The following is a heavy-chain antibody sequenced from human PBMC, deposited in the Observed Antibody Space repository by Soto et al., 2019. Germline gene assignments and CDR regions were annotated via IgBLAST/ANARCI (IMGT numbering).Heavy chain of an antibody. CDR3: ARAGCDGGSCYTLVGLRYGMDV. J-gene: IGHJ6*02. CDR1: GFTFSSYA. D-gene: IGHD2-15*01. CDR2: ISYDGNNK. V-gene: IGHV3-30-3*01. Sequence: QVQLVESGGGVVQPGRSLRLSCAASGFTFSSYAMYWVRQAPGKGLEWVAVISYDGNNKYYADSVKGRFTISRDNSKNTLYLQMNSLRAEDTAVYYCARAGCDGGSCYTLVGLRYGMDVWGQATTVTVSS.